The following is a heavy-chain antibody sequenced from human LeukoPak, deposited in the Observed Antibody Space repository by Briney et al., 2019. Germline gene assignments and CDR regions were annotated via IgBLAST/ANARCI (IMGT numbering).Heavy chain of an antibody. J-gene: IGHJ6*03. CDR1: GFTFDDYG. V-gene: IGHV3-20*04. CDR3: ARDRAYDFWKFLMDV. Sequence: GGSLRLSXAASGFTFDDYGMSWVRQAPGKGLEWVSGINWNGGSTGYADSVKGRFTISRDNAKNSLYLQMNSLRAEDTALYYCARDRAYDFWKFLMDVWGKGTTVTVSS. D-gene: IGHD3-3*01. CDR2: INWNGGST.